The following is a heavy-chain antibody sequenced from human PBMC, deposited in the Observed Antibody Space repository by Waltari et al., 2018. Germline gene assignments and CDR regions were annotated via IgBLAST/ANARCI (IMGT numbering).Heavy chain of an antibody. V-gene: IGHV4-34*01. CDR3: ARGLVGAIIDY. Sequence: QVQLQQWGAGLLKPSETLSLTCAVYGGSFSGYYWSWIRQPPGKGLEWIGEINHSGSTNYNPSLKSRVTISVDTSKNQFSLKLSSVTAADTAVYYCARGLVGAIIDYWGQGTLVTVSS. D-gene: IGHD1-26*01. CDR2: INHSGST. CDR1: GGSFSGYY. J-gene: IGHJ4*02.